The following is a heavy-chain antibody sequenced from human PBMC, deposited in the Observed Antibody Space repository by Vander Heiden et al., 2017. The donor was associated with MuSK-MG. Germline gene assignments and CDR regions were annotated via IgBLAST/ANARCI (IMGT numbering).Heavy chain of an antibody. CDR2: ITTGGSYT. D-gene: IGHD6-19*01. CDR3: ARFGGSGWSLDY. V-gene: IGHV3-11*06. Sequence: QVQVVESGGGLVKPGGSLRLPCAVSGFTFSAYYMSWTRQAPGRGLEWVSYITTGGSYTNYADSVKGRFTISRDDAKNSLYLLMNSLRAEDTAVYYCARFGGSGWSLDYWGQGTLVTVSS. CDR1: GFTFSAYY. J-gene: IGHJ4*02.